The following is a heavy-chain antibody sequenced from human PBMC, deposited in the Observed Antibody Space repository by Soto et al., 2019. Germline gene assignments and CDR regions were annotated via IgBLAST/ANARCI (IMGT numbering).Heavy chain of an antibody. D-gene: IGHD2-8*01. J-gene: IGHJ4*02. V-gene: IGHV1-69*12. Sequence: QVQLVQSGAEVKKPGSSVKVSCKASGGTFSSYAISWVRQAPGQGLEWMGGIIPIFGTAHYAQTFQVRVTITADESTSAAGRGLGSLSAEDTAVYYCARGPEMVYASPFGHWGEGTLVAVAS. CDR1: GGTFSSYA. CDR2: IIPIFGTA. CDR3: ARGPEMVYASPFGH.